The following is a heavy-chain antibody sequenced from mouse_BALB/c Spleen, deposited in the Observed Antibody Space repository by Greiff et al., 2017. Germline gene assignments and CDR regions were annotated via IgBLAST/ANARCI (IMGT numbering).Heavy chain of an antibody. CDR1: GFTFSSFG. D-gene: IGHD2-4*01. Sequence: EVHLVESGGGLVQPGGSRKLSCAASGFTFSSFGMHWVRQAPEKGLEWVAYISSGSSTIYYADTVKGRFTISRDNPKNTLFLQMTSLRSEDTAMYYCARLDYDYAMDYWGQGTSVTVSS. J-gene: IGHJ4*01. CDR2: ISSGSSTI. CDR3: ARLDYDYAMDY. V-gene: IGHV5-17*02.